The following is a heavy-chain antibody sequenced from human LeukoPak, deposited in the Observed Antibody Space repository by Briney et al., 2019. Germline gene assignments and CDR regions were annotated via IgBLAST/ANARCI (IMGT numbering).Heavy chain of an antibody. J-gene: IGHJ3*02. CDR2: IYYSGRT. Sequence: TASETLSLTCTVSDGSISRHYWSWIRQPPGKGLEWIGYIYYSGRTKWNPSLQSRVTVSLDTSENNFSLKLTSVTVADTAVYYCARLLDNDSSGDPDTFDMWGQGTVVTVSS. D-gene: IGHD3-22*01. V-gene: IGHV4-59*11. CDR1: DGSISRHY. CDR3: ARLLDNDSSGDPDTFDM.